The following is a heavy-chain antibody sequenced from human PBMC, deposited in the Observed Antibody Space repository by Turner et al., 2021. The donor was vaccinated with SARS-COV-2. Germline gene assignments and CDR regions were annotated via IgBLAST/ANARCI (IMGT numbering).Heavy chain of an antibody. J-gene: IGHJ4*02. CDR2: ISSSSRYI. D-gene: IGHD3-22*01. CDR1: GFTFSNHS. CDR3: ARSPTAPGYYYDSSGYYTPYYFDY. Sequence: EVQLVESGGGLVKPGGSLRLSCAASGFTFSNHSMNWVRQAPGKGLEWVSSISSSSRYIYYADSVKGRFTISRDNAKNSLYLQMNSLRAEDTAVYYCARSPTAPGYYYDSSGYYTPYYFDYWGQGTLVTVSS. V-gene: IGHV3-21*01.